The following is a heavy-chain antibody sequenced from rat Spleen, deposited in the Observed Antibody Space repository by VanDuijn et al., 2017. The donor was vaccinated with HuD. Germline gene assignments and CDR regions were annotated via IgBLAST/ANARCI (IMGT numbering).Heavy chain of an antibody. CDR2: FTNTGGST. D-gene: IGHD1-12*02. V-gene: IGHV5-31*01. CDR3: STYYDGTYYYFDY. J-gene: IGHJ2*01. CDR1: GFTFNNYW. Sequence: EVQLVESGGGLVQPGRSLKLSCVASGFTFNNYWMTWIRQAPGKGLEWVASFTNTGGSTYYPDSVKGRFTVSRDNAKNTQYLQMDSLRSEDTTTYYCSTYYDGTYYYFDYWGQGVMVTVSS.